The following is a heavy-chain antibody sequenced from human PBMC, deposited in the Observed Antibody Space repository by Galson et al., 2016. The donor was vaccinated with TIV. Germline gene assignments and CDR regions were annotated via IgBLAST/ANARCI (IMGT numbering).Heavy chain of an antibody. D-gene: IGHD1-1*01. CDR2: ISWNSDTT. V-gene: IGHV3-9*01. CDR3: AKGFQAFQLRDFED. CDR1: GFIFDDYA. J-gene: IGHJ4*02. Sequence: SLRLSCAASGFIFDDYAMHWVRQAPGKGLEWVSGISWNSDTTGYAESVKGRFTISRDNAKMSLDLQMNSPRPEDTAFYYCAKGFQAFQLRDFEDWGQGTLVTVSS.